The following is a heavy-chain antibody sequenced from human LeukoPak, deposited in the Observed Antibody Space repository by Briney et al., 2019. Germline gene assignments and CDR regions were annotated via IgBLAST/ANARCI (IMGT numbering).Heavy chain of an antibody. J-gene: IGHJ4*02. D-gene: IGHD3-16*01. V-gene: IGHV3-30-3*02. CDR1: GFTFSSYA. CDR3: AKDCGLGGDRDY. CDR2: ISYDGSNK. Sequence: PGRSLRLSCAASGFTFSSYAMYWVRQAPGKGLEWVAVISYDGSNKYYADSVKGRFTISRDNSKNTLYLQMNSLRAEDTAVYYCAKDCGLGGDRDYWGQGTPVTVAS.